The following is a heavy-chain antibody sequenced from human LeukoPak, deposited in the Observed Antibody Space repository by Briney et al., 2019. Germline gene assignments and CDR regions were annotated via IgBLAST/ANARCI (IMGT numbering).Heavy chain of an antibody. V-gene: IGHV4-30-4*01. J-gene: IGHJ4*02. Sequence: SAPLSLTCTVSGGSISSGDYYWSWIRQPPGKGLERIGYIYYSGSTYYNPSLKSRVTISVDTSKNQFSLKLSSVTAADTAVYYCARARGYSYGYYFDYWGQGTLVTVSS. CDR1: GGSISSGDYY. D-gene: IGHD5-18*01. CDR3: ARARGYSYGYYFDY. CDR2: IYYSGST.